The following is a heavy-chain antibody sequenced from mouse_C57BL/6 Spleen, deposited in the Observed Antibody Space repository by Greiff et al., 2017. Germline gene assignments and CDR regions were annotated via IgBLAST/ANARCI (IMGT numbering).Heavy chain of an antibody. CDR2: IYPGDGDT. J-gene: IGHJ2*01. CDR1: GYAFSSYW. V-gene: IGHV1-80*01. Sequence: VQLQESGAELVKPGASVKISCKASGYAFSSYWMNWVKQRPGKGLEWIGQIYPGDGDTNYNGKFKGKATLTADKSSSTAYMQLSSLTSEDSAVYFCARRMVTTYYFDYWGQGTTLTVSS. CDR3: ARRMVTTYYFDY. D-gene: IGHD2-2*01.